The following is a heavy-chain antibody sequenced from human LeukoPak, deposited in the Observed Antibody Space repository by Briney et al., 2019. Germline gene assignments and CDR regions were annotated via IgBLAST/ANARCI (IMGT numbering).Heavy chain of an antibody. D-gene: IGHD5-12*01. CDR3: AREVDIVATTKFYYYYYYMDV. CDR1: GGSISSYY. CDR2: IYTSGST. J-gene: IGHJ6*03. V-gene: IGHV4-4*07. Sequence: SETLSLTCTVSGGSISSYYWSWIRQPAGKGLEWIGRIYTSGSTNYNPSLKSRVTISVDTPKNQFSLKLSSVTAADTAVYYCAREVDIVATTKFYYYYYYMDVWGKGTTVTISS.